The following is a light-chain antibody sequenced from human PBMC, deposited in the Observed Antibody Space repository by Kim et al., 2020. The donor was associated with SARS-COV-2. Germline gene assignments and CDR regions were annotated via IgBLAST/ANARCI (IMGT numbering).Light chain of an antibody. Sequence: DIRMTQSPSSLSASVGDRVTITCRASQSISSYLNWYQQKPGKAPKLLIYAASSLQSGVPSRFSGSGSGTDFTLTISSLQPEDFATYYCKQSYSTPYTFGQGTKLEI. CDR2: AAS. V-gene: IGKV1-39*01. J-gene: IGKJ2*01. CDR3: KQSYSTPYT. CDR1: QSISSY.